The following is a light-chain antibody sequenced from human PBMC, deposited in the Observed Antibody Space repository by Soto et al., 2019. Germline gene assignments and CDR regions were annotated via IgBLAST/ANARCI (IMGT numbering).Light chain of an antibody. Sequence: EIVLPQSPGTLSLSPGERATLSCRASQSVSSSYLAWYPQKPGQAPRLLIYGASSRATGIPDRFSGSGSGTDFTLTISRLEPEDYAVYYCQQYGSSPPITFGRGTRLEIK. CDR3: QQYGSSPPIT. CDR1: QSVSSSY. V-gene: IGKV3-20*01. CDR2: GAS. J-gene: IGKJ5*01.